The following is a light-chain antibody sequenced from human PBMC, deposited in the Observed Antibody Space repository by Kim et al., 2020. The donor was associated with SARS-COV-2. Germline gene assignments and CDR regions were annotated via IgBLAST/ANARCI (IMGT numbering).Light chain of an antibody. V-gene: IGKV1-9*01. CDR3: QQFNTYPLT. Sequence: IQLTQSPSSLSASVGDRVTISCRASQGISSYLAWYQQKPGEAPKLLIYVASTLQSGVPSRFSGSGSGTDFTLTISSLQPEDFATYYCQQFNTYPLTFGGGTKVDIK. CDR2: VAS. CDR1: QGISSY. J-gene: IGKJ4*01.